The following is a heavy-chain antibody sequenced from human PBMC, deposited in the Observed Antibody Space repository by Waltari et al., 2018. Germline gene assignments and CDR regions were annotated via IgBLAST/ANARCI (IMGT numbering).Heavy chain of an antibody. J-gene: IGHJ3*02. CDR3: ARGYGAYCGEDCSDPFDI. V-gene: IGHV4-59*11. CDR2: IFNIATT. D-gene: IGHD2-21*01. CDR1: GDSIRGHY. Sequence: QVQLQESGPGLVEPSETLSLICTVSGDSIRGHYWSWIRQPPGKGLEWIGYIFNIATTNYNPSLKSRVTISADMSKNQLALRLTSMTAADTAVYYCARGYGAYCGEDCSDPFDIWGRGTMVTVSS.